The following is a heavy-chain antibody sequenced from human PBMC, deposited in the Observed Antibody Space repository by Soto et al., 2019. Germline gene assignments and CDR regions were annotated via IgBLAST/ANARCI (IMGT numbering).Heavy chain of an antibody. D-gene: IGHD3-22*01. J-gene: IGHJ6*02. Sequence: SVKVSCKASGFTFTSSAVQWVRQARGQRLEWIGWIVVGSGNTIYAQKFQERVTITRDMSTTTAYMELSSLRSEDTAVYYCAAVGRVRGYYNGMDVWGQGTTVTVS. CDR3: AAVGRVRGYYNGMDV. CDR2: IVVGSGNT. CDR1: GFTFTSSA. V-gene: IGHV1-58*01.